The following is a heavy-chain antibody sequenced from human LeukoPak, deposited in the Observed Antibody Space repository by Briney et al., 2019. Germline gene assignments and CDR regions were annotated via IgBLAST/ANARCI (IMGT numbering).Heavy chain of an antibody. J-gene: IGHJ4*02. CDR2: INHNSGGT. Sequence: ASVTVSCKASGYTFTGYYMHWVRQAPGQGLEGMGWINHNSGGTNYAKKIQGRVIITRDTSISTAYMQLSSLRSDDTAVYYCARIYKGDSYGNYWGQGTLVTVSS. CDR1: GYTFTGYY. V-gene: IGHV1-2*02. CDR3: ARIYKGDSYGNY. D-gene: IGHD5-18*01.